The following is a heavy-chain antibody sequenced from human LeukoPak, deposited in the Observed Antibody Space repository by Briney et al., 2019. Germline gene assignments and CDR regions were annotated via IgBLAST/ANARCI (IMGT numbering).Heavy chain of an antibody. J-gene: IGHJ6*02. CDR2: ISSSSSYI. CDR3: ARDQYSSGWTDYYYYYGMDV. Sequence: GGSLRLSCAGSGFTFSSYSMNWVRQAPGKGLEWVSSISSSSSYIYYADSVKGRFTISRDNAKNSLYLQMNSLRAEDTAVYYCARDQYSSGWTDYYYYYGMDVWGQGTRSPSP. D-gene: IGHD6-19*01. V-gene: IGHV3-21*01. CDR1: GFTFSSYS.